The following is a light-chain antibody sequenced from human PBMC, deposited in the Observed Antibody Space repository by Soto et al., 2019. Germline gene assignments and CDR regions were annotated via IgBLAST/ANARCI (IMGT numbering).Light chain of an antibody. V-gene: IGLV2-14*01. CDR1: SGDVGGYNY. J-gene: IGLJ2*01. CDR2: DVS. Sequence: QSALTQPASVSGSPGQSITISCTGTSGDVGGYNYVSWYQQHPGKAPKLMIYDVSNRPSGVSNRFSGSKSGNTASLTISGLKAEDEADYYCSSYTSSSTLVVFGGGTTLTVL. CDR3: SSYTSSSTLVV.